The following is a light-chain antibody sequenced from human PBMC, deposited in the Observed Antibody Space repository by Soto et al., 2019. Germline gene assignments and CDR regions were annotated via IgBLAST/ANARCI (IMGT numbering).Light chain of an antibody. J-gene: IGKJ5*01. Sequence: EIILTQSPYTLSFGGWEIATLSCRASQTVSSNYLAWCQQRPGQAPRLLIYGASTRAAGIPDRFSGSGSGTDFTLTITRLEPEDSAVYFCQQYTGPPTTFGQGTRLEIK. V-gene: IGKV3-20*01. CDR3: QQYTGPPTT. CDR2: GAS. CDR1: QTVSSNY.